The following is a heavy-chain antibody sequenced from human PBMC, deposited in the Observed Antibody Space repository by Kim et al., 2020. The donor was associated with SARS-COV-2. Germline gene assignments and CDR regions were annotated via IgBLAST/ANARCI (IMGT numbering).Heavy chain of an antibody. CDR3: ARAWDQNFDF. D-gene: IGHD1-26*01. Sequence: TRYAQNCQGRGTTTSDTSTSTAYMEMSSLRSEDTAVYYCARAWDQNFDFWGQGTLVTVSS. V-gene: IGHV1-46*01. CDR2: T. J-gene: IGHJ4*02.